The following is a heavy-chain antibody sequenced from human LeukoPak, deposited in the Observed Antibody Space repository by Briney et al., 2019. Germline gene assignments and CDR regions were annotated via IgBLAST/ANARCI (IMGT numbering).Heavy chain of an antibody. J-gene: IGHJ2*01. CDR2: INPNSGGT. D-gene: IGHD2-21*02. V-gene: IGHV1-2*02. CDR3: ARVFCDWGYVYWHFDL. Sequence: ASVKVSCKASGYTFTGYYMHWVRQAPGQGLEWMGWINPNSGGTNYAQKFQGRVTMTRDTSISTAYMELSWLRSDDTAVYYCARVFCDWGYVYWHFDLWGRGTLVTVSS. CDR1: GYTFTGYY.